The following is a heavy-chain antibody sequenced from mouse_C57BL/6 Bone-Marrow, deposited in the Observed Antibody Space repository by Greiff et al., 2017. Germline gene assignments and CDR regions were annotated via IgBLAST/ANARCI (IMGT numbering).Heavy chain of an antibody. CDR3: VRHEAIRLRRGAMYY. Sequence: EVKLVESGGGLVQPKGSLKLSCAASGFCFNTYAMNWVRQAPGKGLEWVARIRSKSNNYATYYAAFVKDRFTISRDDSESMLYLQMNNLKTEDPAMYYCVRHEAIRLRRGAMYYWGQGTSVTVSS. J-gene: IGHJ4*01. V-gene: IGHV10-1*01. CDR1: GFCFNTYA. CDR2: IRSKSNNYAT. D-gene: IGHD2-4*01.